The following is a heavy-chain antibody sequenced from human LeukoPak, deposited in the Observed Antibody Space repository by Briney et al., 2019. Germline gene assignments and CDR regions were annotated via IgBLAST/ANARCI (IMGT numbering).Heavy chain of an antibody. V-gene: IGHV4-4*07. J-gene: IGHJ6*03. CDR1: GGSISSHY. Sequence: PSETLSLTRRVSGGSISSHYWSWIRQPAGKGLEWIGRMYAFGDTDYNASLKSRVTMSIDTSKNQFSLNLTSVTAADTALYYCARVSGKRYYMDVWGKGTTITVSS. CDR2: MYAFGDT. CDR3: ARVSGKRYYMDV. D-gene: IGHD1-26*01.